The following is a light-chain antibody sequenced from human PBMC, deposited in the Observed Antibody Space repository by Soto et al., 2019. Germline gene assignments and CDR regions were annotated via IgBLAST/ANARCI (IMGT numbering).Light chain of an antibody. CDR3: QQRSNWPL. J-gene: IGKJ5*01. CDR1: QSVSKY. Sequence: EVVLTQSPATLSLSPWGRASLSFRASQSVSKYLAWYQQKPGQAPRLLIYGASNRATGIPARFSGSGSGTDFTLTISSLEPEDFAVYYCQQRSNWPLFGQGTRLEIK. CDR2: GAS. V-gene: IGKV3-11*01.